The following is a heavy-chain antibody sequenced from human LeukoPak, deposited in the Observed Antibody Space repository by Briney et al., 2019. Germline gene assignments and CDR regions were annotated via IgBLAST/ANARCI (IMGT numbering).Heavy chain of an antibody. Sequence: GGSLRLSCVASGFSFSRNWMTWVRQAPGKGLEWVANIKQDGSAKYYLDSVRGRFTISRDNAKNSLYLQMNSLRAEDTAVYYCARVAEKTYGMDVWGQGTTVTVSS. CDR3: ARVAEKTYGMDV. V-gene: IGHV3-7*01. J-gene: IGHJ6*02. CDR2: IKQDGSAK. CDR1: GFSFSRNW.